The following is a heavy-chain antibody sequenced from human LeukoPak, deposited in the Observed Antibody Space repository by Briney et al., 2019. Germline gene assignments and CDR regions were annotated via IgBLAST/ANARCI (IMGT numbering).Heavy chain of an antibody. J-gene: IGHJ4*02. V-gene: IGHV4-59*01. CDR1: GGSISSFY. D-gene: IGHD1-26*01. Sequence: SETLSLTCSISGGSISSFYWSWIRQPPGKGLEWIGYIYSSGYSNYNPSLKSRVTISVDTSKNQFSLKLSSVTAADTAVYYCARDIRGIVGAPGGDYWGQGTLVTVSS. CDR3: ARDIRGIVGAPGGDY. CDR2: IYSSGYS.